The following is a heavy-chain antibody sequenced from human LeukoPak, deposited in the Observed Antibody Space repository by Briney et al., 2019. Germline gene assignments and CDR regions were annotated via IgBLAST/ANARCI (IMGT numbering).Heavy chain of an antibody. Sequence: PSETLSLTCTVSGGSISSYYWSWIRQPPGKGLEWIANIYYSGSTNYNPSLKSRVTISVDTPKNQFSLKLSSVTAADTAVYYCARTGSDWYPLNNWGQGTLVTVSS. CDR1: GGSISSYY. CDR2: IYYSGST. D-gene: IGHD6-19*01. J-gene: IGHJ4*02. CDR3: ARTGSDWYPLNN. V-gene: IGHV4-59*01.